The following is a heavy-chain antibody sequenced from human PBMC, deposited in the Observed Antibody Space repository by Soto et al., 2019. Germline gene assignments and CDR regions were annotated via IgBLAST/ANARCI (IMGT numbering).Heavy chain of an antibody. CDR3: ARDPWDY. V-gene: IGHV3-7*01. CDR1: GFTFRDYW. J-gene: IGHJ4*02. CDR2: VNQDGHEK. Sequence: GGSLRLSCAASGFTFRDYWMTWVRHVPGKGLEWVANVNQDGHEKCYMESVKGRFTISRDNAKNSLDLQMNSLRADDTAVYYCARDPWDYWGQGTLVTVSS.